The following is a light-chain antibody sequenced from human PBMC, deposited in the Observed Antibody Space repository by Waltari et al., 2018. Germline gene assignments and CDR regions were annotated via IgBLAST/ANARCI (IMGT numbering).Light chain of an antibody. CDR3: QQYFSVPWT. CDR2: WAS. Sequence: DIALTQSPDSLSVYLGERATISCKSSQSVFYGANNKNYLAWYRQKPGQPPKLLIYWASTRESGVPDRFSGSGSGTDFTLTIGSLQADDVAVYYCQQYFSVPWTFGQGTKVEIK. J-gene: IGKJ1*01. CDR1: QSVFYGANNKNY. V-gene: IGKV4-1*01.